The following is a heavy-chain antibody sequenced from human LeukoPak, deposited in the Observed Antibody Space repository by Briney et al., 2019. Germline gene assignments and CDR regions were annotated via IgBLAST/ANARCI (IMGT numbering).Heavy chain of an antibody. CDR3: TTDLSH. J-gene: IGHJ4*02. V-gene: IGHV3-15*01. CDR2: IKSKTDGGTT. Sequence: GGSLRLPCAASGFTFNNAWMSWVRQAPGKGLEWVGRIKSKTDGGTTDYAAPVKDRFTVSRDDSKNTLYLQMSSLKTEDTAMYYCTTDLSHWGQGTLVTVST. CDR1: GFTFNNAW. D-gene: IGHD5/OR15-5a*01.